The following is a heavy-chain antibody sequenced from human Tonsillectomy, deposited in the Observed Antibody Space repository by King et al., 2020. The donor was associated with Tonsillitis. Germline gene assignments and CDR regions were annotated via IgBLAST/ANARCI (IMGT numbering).Heavy chain of an antibody. Sequence: VQLVESGGGLVKPGGSLRLSCPASGFTFSDYFMTWIRQAPGKGLEWVSYISGSVRSIDYADSVRGRFTISRDNAKNSLYLQMNSLRDEDTAVYFCARGRLGGNSDYLYMDVWGKGTTVTVSS. J-gene: IGHJ6*03. D-gene: IGHD4-23*01. CDR2: ISGSVRSI. CDR3: ARGRLGGNSDYLYMDV. V-gene: IGHV3-11*01. CDR1: GFTFSDYF.